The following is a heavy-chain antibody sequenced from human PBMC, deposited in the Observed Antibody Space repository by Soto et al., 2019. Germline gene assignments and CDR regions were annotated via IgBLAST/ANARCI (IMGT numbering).Heavy chain of an antibody. D-gene: IGHD2-15*01. J-gene: IGHJ6*02. V-gene: IGHV1-69*01. CDR2: IIPISGTT. CDR3: ARGYCSGGNCYSGMDV. Sequence: QVQLVQSGAEVKKPGSSVKVSCKASGGTFSTHAIIWVRQAPGHGLEWMGGIIPISGTTYCTQKFQGRVTITADEPTSTAFMELSSLKSDDTAVFYCARGYCSGGNCYSGMDVWGQGTMVTVSS. CDR1: GGTFSTHA.